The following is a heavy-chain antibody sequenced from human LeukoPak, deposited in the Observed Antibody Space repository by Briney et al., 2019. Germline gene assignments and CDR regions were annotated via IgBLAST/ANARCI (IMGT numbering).Heavy chain of an antibody. D-gene: IGHD4-11*01. CDR2: ISYDGSNK. Sequence: GGSLRLSCAASGFTFSSYGMHWVRQAPGKGLEWVAVISYDGSNKYYADSVKGRFTISRDNSKNTLYLQMNSLRSEDTAVYYCARDVGYSNYVGAFDIWGQGTMVTVSS. CDR1: GFTFSSYG. V-gene: IGHV3-30*03. CDR3: ARDVGYSNYVGAFDI. J-gene: IGHJ3*02.